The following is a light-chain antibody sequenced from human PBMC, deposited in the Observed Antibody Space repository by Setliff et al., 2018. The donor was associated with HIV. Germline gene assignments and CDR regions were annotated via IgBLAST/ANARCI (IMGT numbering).Light chain of an antibody. CDR3: LLSYGGARV. J-gene: IGLJ1*01. Sequence: QAVVTQESSLTVSPGGTISLTCVSSTGAVTSGHYPHRFQQKPGQVPRPLIYDATKRHSWTPSRFSGSLLRDKAALTLSNAQAEDEADYYCLLSYGGARVFGRGTKVTVL. CDR2: DAT. V-gene: IGLV7-46*01. CDR1: TGAVTSGHY.